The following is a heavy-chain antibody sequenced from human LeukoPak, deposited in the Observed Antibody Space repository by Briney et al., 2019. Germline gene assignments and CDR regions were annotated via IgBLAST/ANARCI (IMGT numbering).Heavy chain of an antibody. D-gene: IGHD7-27*01. Sequence: GGSLRLSCAASGFTFSSYSMNWVRQAPGKGLEWVSYISSSSSTIYCADSVKGRFTISRDNAKNSLYLQMNSLRAEDTAVYYCARSLPGYMDVWGKGTTVTVSS. CDR3: ARSLPGYMDV. CDR2: ISSSSSTI. CDR1: GFTFSSYS. J-gene: IGHJ6*03. V-gene: IGHV3-48*01.